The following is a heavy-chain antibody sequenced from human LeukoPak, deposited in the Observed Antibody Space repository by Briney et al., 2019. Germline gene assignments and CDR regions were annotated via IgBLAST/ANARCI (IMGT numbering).Heavy chain of an antibody. D-gene: IGHD1-26*01. CDR1: GFTFSTYN. CDR3: ARNPAGIGDY. J-gene: IGHJ4*02. V-gene: IGHV3-48*02. Sequence: GGSLRLSCAASGFTFSTYNMNCVRQAPGKGLEWVSFISSDSRIIYYADSVKGRFTVSRDNAKNSLYLQMNSLTDEDTAVYYCARNPAGIGDYWGQGTLVTVSS. CDR2: ISSDSRII.